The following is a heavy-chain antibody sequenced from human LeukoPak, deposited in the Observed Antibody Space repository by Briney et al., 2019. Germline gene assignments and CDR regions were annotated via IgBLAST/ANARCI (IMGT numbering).Heavy chain of an antibody. CDR1: GFTSSNAW. Sequence: PGGSLRLSCAASGFTSSNAWMSWVRQAPGKGLEWVGRIKSKTDGGTTDYAAPVKGRFTISRDDSKNTLYLQMNSLKTEDTAVYYCTTEVYYDYVWGSYRYPYYFDYWGQGTLVTVSS. D-gene: IGHD3-16*02. CDR3: TTEVYYDYVWGSYRYPYYFDY. CDR2: IKSKTDGGTT. V-gene: IGHV3-15*01. J-gene: IGHJ4*02.